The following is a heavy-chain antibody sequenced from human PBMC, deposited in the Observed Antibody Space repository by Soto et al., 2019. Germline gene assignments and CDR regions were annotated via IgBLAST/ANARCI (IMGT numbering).Heavy chain of an antibody. CDR1: DDSISSLY. D-gene: IGHD6-19*01. V-gene: IGHV4-59*01. J-gene: IGHJ4*02. CDR3: ARSLWDTSGWKTDY. Sequence: QVQLQESGPGLVKPSETLSLTCAVSDDSISSLYWSWIRQPPGKGLEWIGYIYYSGSINYNPSLKSRVTISVDTSKNQFSLNLSSVTAADTAVYYCARSLWDTSGWKTDYWGQGTLVTVSS. CDR2: IYYSGSI.